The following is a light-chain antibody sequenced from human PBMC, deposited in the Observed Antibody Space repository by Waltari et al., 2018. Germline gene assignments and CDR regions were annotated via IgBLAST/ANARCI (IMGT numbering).Light chain of an antibody. J-gene: IGLJ1*01. CDR1: IRHVGGHNY. CDR2: EVS. CDR3: CSYAGRYTFV. Sequence: QSALTQPRSVSGSPGQSVTISCTATIRHVGGHNYVPWYQPHPGKAPKLLIYEVSKRPSGVPDRLSGSKSGNTASLTISGLQAEDEADYYCCSYAGRYTFVFGTGTKVTVL. V-gene: IGLV2-11*01.